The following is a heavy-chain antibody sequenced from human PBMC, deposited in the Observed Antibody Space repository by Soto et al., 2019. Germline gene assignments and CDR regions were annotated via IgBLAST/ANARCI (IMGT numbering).Heavy chain of an antibody. Sequence: GESLKISCKGSGYSFISYWIGWVRQMPGKGLEWMGITYPGDSDTRYSPSLQGQVTISADKSISTAYLQWSSLKASDTAMYYCARSRAAGTVRAFDIWGQGTMVTVSS. CDR2: TYPGDSDT. J-gene: IGHJ3*02. D-gene: IGHD6-13*01. CDR3: ARSRAAGTVRAFDI. CDR1: GYSFISYW. V-gene: IGHV5-51*01.